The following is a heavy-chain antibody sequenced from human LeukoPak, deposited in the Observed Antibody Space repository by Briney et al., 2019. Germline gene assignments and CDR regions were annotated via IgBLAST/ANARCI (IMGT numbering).Heavy chain of an antibody. J-gene: IGHJ3*02. D-gene: IGHD6-19*01. V-gene: IGHV4-30-2*01. CDR3: ARDHIAVAGTAGFDI. Sequence: SETLSLTCAVSGGSISSGGYSWSWIRQPPGKGLEWIGYIYHSGSTYYNPSLKSRVTISIDRSKNQFSLKLSSVTAADTAVYYCARDHIAVAGTAGFDIWGQGTMVTVSS. CDR2: IYHSGST. CDR1: GGSISSGGYS.